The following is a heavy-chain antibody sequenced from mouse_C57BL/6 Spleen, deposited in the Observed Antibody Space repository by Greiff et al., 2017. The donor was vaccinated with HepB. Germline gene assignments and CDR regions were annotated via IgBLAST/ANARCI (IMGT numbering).Heavy chain of an antibody. V-gene: IGHV1-47*01. J-gene: IGHJ1*03. CDR2: FHPYNDDT. CDR1: GYTFTTYP. Sequence: QVQLQQSGAELVKPGASVKMSCKASGYTFTTYPIEWMKQNHGKSLEWIGNFHPYNDDTKYNEKFKGKATLTVEKSSSTVYLELSRLTSDDSAVYYCARQGYYGSSYAWYFDVWGTGTTVTVSS. D-gene: IGHD1-1*01. CDR3: ARQGYYGSSYAWYFDV.